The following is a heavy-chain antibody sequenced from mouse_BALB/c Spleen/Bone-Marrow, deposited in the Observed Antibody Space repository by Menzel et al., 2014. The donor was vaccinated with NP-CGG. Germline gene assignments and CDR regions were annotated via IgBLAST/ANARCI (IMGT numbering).Heavy chain of an antibody. CDR1: GFTFSSFG. V-gene: IGHV5-17*02. CDR3: ARRGHDAFDY. D-gene: IGHD2-2*01. Sequence: EVKLMESGGGLVQPGGSRKLSCAASGFTFSSFGMHWVRQAPGKGLEWVAYISSGSTTIYYADTVKGRATFSRDASKNTLFMQLSSLRSEDTAMYYCARRGHDAFDYWGQGTSLTVSS. J-gene: IGHJ2*02. CDR2: ISSGSTTI.